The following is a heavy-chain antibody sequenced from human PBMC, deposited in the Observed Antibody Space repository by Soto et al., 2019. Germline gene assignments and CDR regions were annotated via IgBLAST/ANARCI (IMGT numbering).Heavy chain of an antibody. D-gene: IGHD3-10*01. CDR1: GFIFKMYW. Sequence: GGSLRLSCAASGFIFKMYWMHWVRQSPGKGLVWISRIYNDGSYTDYADSVKGRFTISRDNVNDTLYLQMNNLRAEDSGLYYCTRGPRPISTGTGAYWGQGTQVTV. CDR3: TRGPRPISTGTGAY. V-gene: IGHV3-74*01. J-gene: IGHJ4*02. CDR2: IYNDGSYT.